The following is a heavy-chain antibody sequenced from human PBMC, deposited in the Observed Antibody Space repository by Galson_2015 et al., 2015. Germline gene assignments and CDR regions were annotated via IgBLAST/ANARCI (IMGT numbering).Heavy chain of an antibody. CDR2: LLPIYGTP. CDR1: GGTFSIFA. V-gene: IGHV1-69*13. D-gene: IGHD2-15*01. Sequence: SVKVSCKASGGTFSIFAISWVRQAPEQRLEWMGGLLPIYGTPNYAQKFQGRVTITADESTGTAYMALSSLTSEDTAVFYCATSNADVDCSGGSCCLDSWGQGTLVTVSS. CDR3: ATSNADVDCSGGSCCLDS. J-gene: IGHJ4*02.